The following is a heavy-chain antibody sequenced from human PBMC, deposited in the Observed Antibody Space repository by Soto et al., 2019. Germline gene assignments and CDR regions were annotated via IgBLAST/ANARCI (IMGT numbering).Heavy chain of an antibody. J-gene: IGHJ6*02. CDR1: GFTFSSYA. D-gene: IGHD3-22*01. Sequence: EVQLLESGGDLVQPGGSLRLSCAASGFTFSSYAMTWVRQAPGKGLEWVSGISGSGGSTYHADSVKGRFTISRDNSKNTMYLQMNSLRAEDTAVYYCAKGVRSYYYYGMDVWGQGTTVTVSS. CDR2: ISGSGGST. V-gene: IGHV3-23*01. CDR3: AKGVRSYYYYGMDV.